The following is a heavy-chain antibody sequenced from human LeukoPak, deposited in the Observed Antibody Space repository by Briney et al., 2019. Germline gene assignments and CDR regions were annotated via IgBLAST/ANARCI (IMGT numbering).Heavy chain of an antibody. D-gene: IGHD3-9*01. CDR2: ISYDGSNK. CDR3: AKSCLDTYYDTLTGSDY. J-gene: IGHJ4*02. V-gene: IGHV3-30*18. Sequence: GGSLRLSCAASGFTFSNYGMHWVRQAPGKGLEWVAIISYDGSNKYYADSVKGRFTIFRDNSKNTLYLQMNSLRAEDTAVYYCAKSCLDTYYDTLTGSDYWGQGTLVTVSS. CDR1: GFTFSNYG.